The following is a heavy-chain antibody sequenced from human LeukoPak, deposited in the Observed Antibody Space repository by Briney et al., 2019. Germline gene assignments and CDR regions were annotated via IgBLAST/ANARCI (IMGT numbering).Heavy chain of an antibody. D-gene: IGHD3-10*01. V-gene: IGHV4-31*03. CDR3: ARNADMYYYVDN. CDR2: IYYSGST. J-gene: IGHJ4*02. CDR1: SGSISSSGYY. Sequence: SQTLSLTCTVSSGSISSSGYYCSWIRQHPGKGLEWIGCIYYSGSTYYNPSLKSRVTISVDTSKNQFSLSLSSVTAADTAVYYCARNADMYYYVDNWGQGTLVTVPS.